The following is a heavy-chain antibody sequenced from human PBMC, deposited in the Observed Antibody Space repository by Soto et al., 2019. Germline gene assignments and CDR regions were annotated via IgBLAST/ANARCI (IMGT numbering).Heavy chain of an antibody. CDR1: GYTFTSYG. V-gene: IGHV1-18*04. Sequence: QVQLVQSGAEVKKPGASVKVSCKASGYTFTSYGISWVRQAPGQGLEWMGWISAYNGNTNYAQKRQGRVTMTTDTSTITAYVELRSLRSDDTAVYYCARDPKLLWFGDPPTTWFDPWGQGTLVTVSS. CDR2: ISAYNGNT. J-gene: IGHJ5*02. CDR3: ARDPKLLWFGDPPTTWFDP. D-gene: IGHD3-10*01.